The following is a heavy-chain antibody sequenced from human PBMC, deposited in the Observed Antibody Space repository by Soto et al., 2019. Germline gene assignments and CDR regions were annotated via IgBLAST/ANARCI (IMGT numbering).Heavy chain of an antibody. CDR3: AKGVAVAGTSLSGDYFDY. D-gene: IGHD6-19*01. Sequence: EVQLLESGGGLVQPGGSLRLSCAASGFTFSSYAMSWVRQAPGKGLEWVSAISGSGGSTYYADSVKGRFTISRDNSKNTLYLQMNSLRAEDTAVYYCAKGVAVAGTSLSGDYFDYWGQGTLVTVSS. J-gene: IGHJ4*02. CDR2: ISGSGGST. V-gene: IGHV3-23*01. CDR1: GFTFSSYA.